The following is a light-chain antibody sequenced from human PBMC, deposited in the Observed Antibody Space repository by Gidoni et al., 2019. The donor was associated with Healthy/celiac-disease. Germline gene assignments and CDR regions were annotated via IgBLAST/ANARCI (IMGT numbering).Light chain of an antibody. CDR1: SLRSYY. CDR2: GKN. Sequence: SSELTQAPAVSVALGQTVRITCQGDSLRSYYASWYQQKPGQAPVLVSYGKNNQPSGIPDRFSGSSSGNTASLTITGAQAEDEADYYCNSRDSSGNHWVFGGGTKLTVL. V-gene: IGLV3-19*01. CDR3: NSRDSSGNHWV. J-gene: IGLJ3*02.